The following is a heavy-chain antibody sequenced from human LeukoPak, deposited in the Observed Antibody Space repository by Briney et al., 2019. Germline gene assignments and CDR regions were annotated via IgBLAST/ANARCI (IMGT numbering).Heavy chain of an antibody. D-gene: IGHD1-26*01. CDR2: IKSKTDGGTT. J-gene: IGHJ4*02. CDR1: GFSFNNAW. V-gene: IGHV3-15*01. Sequence: GGSLRLSCAASGFSFNNAWMSWVRQAPGKGLEWVGRIKSKTDGGTTDYAAPVKGRFTISRDDSKNTLYLLMNSLKTEDTAVYYCTTGQWELHGLMWNWGQGTLVTVSS. CDR3: TTGQWELHGLMWN.